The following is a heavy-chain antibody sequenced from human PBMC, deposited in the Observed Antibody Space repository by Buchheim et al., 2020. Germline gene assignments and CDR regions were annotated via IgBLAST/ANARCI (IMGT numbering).Heavy chain of an antibody. J-gene: IGHJ4*02. CDR1: GFTFSSYA. V-gene: IGHV3-23*01. CDR2: ISGSGGST. Sequence: EVQLLESGGVLVQPGGSLRLSCAASGFTFSSYAMSWVRQAPGKGLEWVPAISGSGGSTYYADSVKGRFTISRDNSKNTLSLQMNKLRAEEAAVYYWAKTIMWELPHFDYWGQGTL. D-gene: IGHD1-26*01. CDR3: AKTIMWELPHFDY.